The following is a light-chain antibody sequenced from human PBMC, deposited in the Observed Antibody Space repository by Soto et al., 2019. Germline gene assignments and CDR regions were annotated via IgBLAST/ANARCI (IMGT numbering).Light chain of an antibody. J-gene: IGLJ1*01. Sequence: QCVLTHAASGSGAHGQAITISCTGTSSDVGGYNYVSWYQQHPGKAPKLMIYDVSNRPSGVSNRFSGSKSGNTASLTISGLQAEDEADYYCSSYTSSSTLGFATGTKVTVL. CDR3: SSYTSSSTLG. CDR2: DVS. CDR1: SSDVGGYNY. V-gene: IGLV2-14*01.